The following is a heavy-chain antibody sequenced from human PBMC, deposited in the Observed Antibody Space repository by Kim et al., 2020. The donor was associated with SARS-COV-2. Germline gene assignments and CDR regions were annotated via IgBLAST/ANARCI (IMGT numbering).Heavy chain of an antibody. V-gene: IGHV3-74*01. D-gene: IGHD2-21*01. CDR3: ARVGIGRYYYYGMDV. J-gene: IGHJ6*02. Sequence: DAVKRRLPISKDNAKTTLYLKMNSLRAEDTAVYYCARVGIGRYYYYGMDVWGQGTTVTVSS.